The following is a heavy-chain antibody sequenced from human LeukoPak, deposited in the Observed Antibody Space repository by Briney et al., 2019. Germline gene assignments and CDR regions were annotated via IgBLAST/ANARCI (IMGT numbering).Heavy chain of an antibody. V-gene: IGHV3-23*01. Sequence: GSLRLSCAASGFTFSNYAMTWVRQAPGKGLEWVSAISGSGGSTYYADSVKGRFTISRDNSKNTLYLQMNSLRAEDTAVYYCAKVTRYGNYDYWGQGTLVTVSS. CDR3: AKVTRYGNYDY. CDR2: ISGSGGST. D-gene: IGHD4-17*01. J-gene: IGHJ4*02. CDR1: GFTFSNYA.